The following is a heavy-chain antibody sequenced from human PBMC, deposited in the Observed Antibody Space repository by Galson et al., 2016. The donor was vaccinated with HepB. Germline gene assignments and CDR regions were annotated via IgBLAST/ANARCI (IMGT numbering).Heavy chain of an antibody. CDR3: ARHGRDAGSTCDWFDS. CDR2: IDPSDSYT. D-gene: IGHD6-13*01. CDR1: RSSFPSYW. Sequence: QSGAEVKKPGESLRISCKGSRSSFPSYWITWVRQMPGKGLEWMGRIDPSDSYTNYSPSFQGHVTISADKSISTAYLQWGSLKASDTAMYYCARHGRDAGSTCDWFDSWGQGPLVTVSS. J-gene: IGHJ5*01. V-gene: IGHV5-10-1*01.